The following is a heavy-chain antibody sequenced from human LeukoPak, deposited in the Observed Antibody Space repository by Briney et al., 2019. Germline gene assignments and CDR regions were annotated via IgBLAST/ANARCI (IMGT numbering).Heavy chain of an antibody. CDR2: ISGSGGST. J-gene: IGHJ4*02. Sequence: GGSLRLSCAASGFTFSSYAMSRVRQAPGKGLEWVSAISGSGGSTYYADSVKGRFTISRDNSKNTLYLQMNSLRAEDTAVYYCAKGNAVTDYFDYWGQGTLVTVSS. CDR1: GFTFSSYA. CDR3: AKGNAVTDYFDY. V-gene: IGHV3-23*01. D-gene: IGHD4-17*01.